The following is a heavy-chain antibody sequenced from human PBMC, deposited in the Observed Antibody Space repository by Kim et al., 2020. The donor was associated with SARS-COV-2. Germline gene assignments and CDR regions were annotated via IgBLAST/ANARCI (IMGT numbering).Heavy chain of an antibody. V-gene: IGHV3-48*02. Sequence: GGSLRLSCAVSGLTFSSYSMNWVRQAPGKGLEWVAYISASSSTIYYAESVKGRFTISRDNAKRSVSLQMNGLTYDDTAVYFCTSPAPGSSSGRGAFDIWGQGTMVSVSS. J-gene: IGHJ3*02. CDR2: ISASSSTI. CDR3: TSPAPGSSSGRGAFDI. CDR1: GLTFSSYS. D-gene: IGHD6-19*01.